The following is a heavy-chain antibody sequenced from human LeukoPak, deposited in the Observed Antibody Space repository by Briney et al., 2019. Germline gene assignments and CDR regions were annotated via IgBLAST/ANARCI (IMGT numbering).Heavy chain of an antibody. Sequence: PGGSLRLSCAASGFTFSRYAMHWVRQAPGKGLEWVAVTSPDGNENYYADSVKGRFTISRDNSKNTVFLQMNSLSTEDTAVYSCFTGSAYYYDSWGQGTLVTVSS. CDR1: GFTFSRYA. D-gene: IGHD3-22*01. CDR2: TSPDGNEN. CDR3: FTGSAYYYDS. J-gene: IGHJ5*01. V-gene: IGHV3-30*01.